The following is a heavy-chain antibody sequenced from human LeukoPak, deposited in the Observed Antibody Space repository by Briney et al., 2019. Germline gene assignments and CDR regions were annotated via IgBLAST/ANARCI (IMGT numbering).Heavy chain of an antibody. CDR1: GFTFSSYA. V-gene: IGHV3-23*01. Sequence: PGGSLRLSCAASGFTFSSYAMSWVRQAPGKGLEWVSAISGSGGSTYYADSVKGRFTISRDNSKNTLYLQMNSLRAEDTAVYYCAKEPDFWSGYGDNWFDSWGQGTLVTVSS. D-gene: IGHD3-3*01. CDR3: AKEPDFWSGYGDNWFDS. J-gene: IGHJ5*01. CDR2: ISGSGGST.